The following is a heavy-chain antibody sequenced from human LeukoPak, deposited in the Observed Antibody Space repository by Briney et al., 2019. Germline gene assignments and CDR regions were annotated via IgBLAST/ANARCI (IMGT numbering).Heavy chain of an antibody. CDR1: GGSFSGYY. CDR2: INHSGST. D-gene: IGHD2-8*02. CDR3: ARAPIVLVVYASGGRFDP. J-gene: IGHJ5*02. Sequence: SETLSLTCAVYGGSFSGYYWSWILQPPGKGLEWIGEINHSGSTNYNPSLKSRVTISVDTSKNQFSLKLSSVTAADTAVYYCARAPIVLVVYASGGRFDPWGQGTLVTVSS. V-gene: IGHV4-34*01.